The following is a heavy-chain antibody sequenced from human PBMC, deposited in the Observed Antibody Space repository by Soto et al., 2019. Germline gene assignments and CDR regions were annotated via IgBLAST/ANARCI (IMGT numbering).Heavy chain of an antibody. J-gene: IGHJ4*02. CDR3: AKEIPQTYYYDSRGYYFDY. Sequence: EVQLLESGGGLVQPGGSLRLSCAASGFTFSSYAMSWVRQAPGKGLEWVSAISGSGGSTYYADSVKGRFTISRDNSKNTLYLQMTSLRAEDTAVYYCAKEIPQTYYYDSRGYYFDYWCQGTLVTVSS. CDR1: GFTFSSYA. CDR2: ISGSGGST. V-gene: IGHV3-23*01. D-gene: IGHD3-22*01.